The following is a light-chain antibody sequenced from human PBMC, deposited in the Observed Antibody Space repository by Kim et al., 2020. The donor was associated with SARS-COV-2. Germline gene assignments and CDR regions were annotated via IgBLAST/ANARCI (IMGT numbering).Light chain of an antibody. V-gene: IGLV3-27*01. CDR2: KDS. CDR1: VLAKKY. CDR3: YSAADNNLRV. Sequence: VSPGQTARITCSGDVLAKKYARWFQQKPGQAPVLVIYKDSERPSGIPERSSGSSSGTTVTLTISGAQVEDEADYYCYSAADNNLRVFGGGTQLTVL. J-gene: IGLJ3*02.